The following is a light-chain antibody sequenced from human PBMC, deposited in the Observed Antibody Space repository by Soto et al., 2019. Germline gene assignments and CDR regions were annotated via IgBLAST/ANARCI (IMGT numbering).Light chain of an antibody. Sequence: DIRLTQSPSTLSASVGDRVTITCRASQSISSWLAWYQQKPGTAPKLLIYKASTLESGVPSRFSGFRSGTEFTLTVSSLQPDDFATYYCQQYNDSFPYTFGQGTKLEI. CDR1: QSISSW. CDR2: KAS. CDR3: QQYNDSFPYT. J-gene: IGKJ2*01. V-gene: IGKV1-5*03.